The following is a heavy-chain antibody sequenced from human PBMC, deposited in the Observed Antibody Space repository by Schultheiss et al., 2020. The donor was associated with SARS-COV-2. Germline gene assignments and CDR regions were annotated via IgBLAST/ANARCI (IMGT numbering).Heavy chain of an antibody. D-gene: IGHD6-13*01. CDR2: IYHSGST. CDR3: ARHKQGAAPGPIDY. Sequence: SETLSLTCAVSGYSISSGYYWGWIRQPPGKGLEWIGSIYHSGSTYYNPSLKSRVTISVDTSKNQFSLKLSSVTAADTAVYYCARHKQGAAPGPIDYWGQGTLVTVSS. V-gene: IGHV4-38-2*01. J-gene: IGHJ4*02. CDR1: GYSISSGYY.